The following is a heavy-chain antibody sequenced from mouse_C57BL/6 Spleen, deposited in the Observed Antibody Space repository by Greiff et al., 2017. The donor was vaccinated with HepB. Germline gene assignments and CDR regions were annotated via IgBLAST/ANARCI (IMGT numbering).Heavy chain of an antibody. CDR2: ISSGSSTI. CDR1: GFTFSDYG. CDR3: ARRITTYYAMDY. J-gene: IGHJ4*01. D-gene: IGHD1-1*01. Sequence: EVQLVESGGGLVKPGGSLKLSCAASGFTFSDYGMHWVRQAPEKGLEWVAYISSGSSTIYYADTVKGRFTISRDNAKNTLFLQMTSLRSEDTAMYYCARRITTYYAMDYWGQGTSVTVSS. V-gene: IGHV5-17*01.